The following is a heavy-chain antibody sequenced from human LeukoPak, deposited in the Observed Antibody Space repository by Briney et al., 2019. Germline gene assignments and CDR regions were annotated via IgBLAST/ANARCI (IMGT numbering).Heavy chain of an antibody. D-gene: IGHD6-13*01. CDR1: GGTFSSCA. J-gene: IGHJ1*01. Sequence: ASVKVSCKASGGTFSSCAISWVRQAPGQGLEWMGRIIPILGIANYAQKFQGRVTITADKSTSTAYMELSRLRSDDTAVYYCAMTSAAGRLGYFQHWGQGTLVTVSS. CDR2: IIPILGIA. CDR3: AMTSAAGRLGYFQH. V-gene: IGHV1-69*04.